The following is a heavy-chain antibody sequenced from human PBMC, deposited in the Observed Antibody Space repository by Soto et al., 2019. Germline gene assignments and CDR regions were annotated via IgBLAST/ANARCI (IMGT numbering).Heavy chain of an antibody. J-gene: IGHJ4*02. V-gene: IGHV4-59*01. CDR1: GGSISSYY. D-gene: IGHD4-17*01. CDR2: IYYSGST. Sequence: SETLSLTCTVSGGSISSYYWSWIRQPPGKGLEWIGYIYYSGSTNYNPSLKSRVTISVDTSKNQFSLKLSSVTAADTAVYYCARGGEYGDYELGHFDYWGQGTLVTVSS. CDR3: ARGGEYGDYELGHFDY.